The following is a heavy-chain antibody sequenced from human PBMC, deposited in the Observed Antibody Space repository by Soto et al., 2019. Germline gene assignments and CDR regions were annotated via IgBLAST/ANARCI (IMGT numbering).Heavy chain of an antibody. CDR1: GGSISSSNW. CDR3: ACRIGVPGHNWFHP. V-gene: IGHV4-4*02. J-gene: IGHJ5*02. D-gene: IGHD2-2*01. CDR2: IFQSGTT. Sequence: SETLSLTCAVSGGSISSSNWWSWVRQPPGKGLEWIGEIFQSGTTNFNPSLKSRVTISVDKSKNQFSLNLSSVTAADTAMYYCACRIGVPGHNWFHPWGEGTLVTVSS.